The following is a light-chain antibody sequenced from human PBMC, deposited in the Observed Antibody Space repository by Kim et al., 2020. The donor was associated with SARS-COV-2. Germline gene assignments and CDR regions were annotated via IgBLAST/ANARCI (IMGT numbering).Light chain of an antibody. CDR2: GAA. CDR1: QSVSSSY. V-gene: IGKV3-20*01. Sequence: TRSFTPVERATLSFRVSQSVSSSYLAWYQQKPGQAPRLLIYGAASRATSIPDRFSGSGSGTDFTLTISRLEPEAFTVYYCQQFTTFGGGTKVDIK. J-gene: IGKJ4*01. CDR3: QQFTT.